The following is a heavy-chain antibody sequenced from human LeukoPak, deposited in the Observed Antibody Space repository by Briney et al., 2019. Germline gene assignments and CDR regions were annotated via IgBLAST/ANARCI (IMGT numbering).Heavy chain of an antibody. J-gene: IGHJ4*02. CDR1: GFSFSSYG. Sequence: GGSLRLSCAASGFSFSSYGMHWVRQAPGKGLEWVAVIRYDGSNKYYADSVKGRFTISRDNSKNTLYLQMNSLRAEDTAVYYCARDQVITIVGVVTTPYSRPFDYWGQGTPVTVSS. D-gene: IGHD3-3*01. CDR3: ARDQVITIVGVVTTPYSRPFDY. V-gene: IGHV3-33*01. CDR2: IRYDGSNK.